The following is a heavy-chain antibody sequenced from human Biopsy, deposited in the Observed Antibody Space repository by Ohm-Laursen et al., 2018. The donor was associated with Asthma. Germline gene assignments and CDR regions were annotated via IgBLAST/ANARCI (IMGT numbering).Heavy chain of an antibody. V-gene: IGHV1-18*04. CDR2: ISANNGNR. Sequence: ASVKVSCNASGYIFFTYVVSWVRQAPGQGLEYMGWISANNGNRDYAQKFQGRVTMTTDTSTDTAYMELRSLRSDDTGVYYCARGGYCSGGSCYPLDYWGQGTLVNVSS. J-gene: IGHJ4*02. CDR1: GYIFFTYV. D-gene: IGHD2-15*01. CDR3: ARGGYCSGGSCYPLDY.